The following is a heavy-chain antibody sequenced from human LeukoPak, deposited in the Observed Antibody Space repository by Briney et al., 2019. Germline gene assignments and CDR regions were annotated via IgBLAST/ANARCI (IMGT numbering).Heavy chain of an antibody. Sequence: ASVKVSCKASGGTFSSYAISWVRQAPGQGLEWMGRIIPIFGTANYAQKFQGRVTITTDESTSTAYMELSSLRSEDTAVYYCATYYDFWSGSLLYYYMDVWGKGTTVTVSS. J-gene: IGHJ6*03. V-gene: IGHV1-69*05. D-gene: IGHD3-3*01. CDR1: GGTFSSYA. CDR2: IIPIFGTA. CDR3: ATYYDFWSGSLLYYYMDV.